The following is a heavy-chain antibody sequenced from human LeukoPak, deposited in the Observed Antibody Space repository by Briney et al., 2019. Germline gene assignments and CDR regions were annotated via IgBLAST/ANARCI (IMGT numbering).Heavy chain of an antibody. CDR1: GYTLTEVS. CDR3: STGSFHFDQ. Sequence: ASVKVSCKVSGYTLTEVSMHWMRQAPGKGLEWMAGFHPEDGEAIYAQRLQGRVTLTEDTSSDTAYMELSSLRSEDTAVYYCSTGSFHFDQWGQGTLVTVSS. CDR2: FHPEDGEA. V-gene: IGHV1-24*01. D-gene: IGHD3-3*02. J-gene: IGHJ4*02.